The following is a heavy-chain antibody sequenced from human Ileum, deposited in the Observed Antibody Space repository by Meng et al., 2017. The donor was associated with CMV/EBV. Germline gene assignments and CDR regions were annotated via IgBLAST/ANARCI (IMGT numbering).Heavy chain of an antibody. Sequence: KASGGTFSSYAISWVRQAPGQGLEWMGGIIPIFGTANYAQKFQGRVTITTDESTSTAYMELSSLRSEDTAVYYCARGYSSSLWYSDYWGQGTLVTVSS. CDR2: IIPIFGTA. V-gene: IGHV1-69*05. CDR3: ARGYSSSLWYSDY. D-gene: IGHD6-13*01. CDR1: GGTFSSYA. J-gene: IGHJ4*02.